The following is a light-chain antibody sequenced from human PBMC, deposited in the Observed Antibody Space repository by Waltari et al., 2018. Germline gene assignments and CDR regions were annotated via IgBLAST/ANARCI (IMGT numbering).Light chain of an antibody. V-gene: IGLV4-69*01. CDR2: VNSDGSH. CDR3: QTGGHGTWV. Sequence: QLVLTQSPSASASLGDSVKLTCTLSSGHSSNIIAWHQQQPEKGPRYLRKVNSDGSHSKGDEIPDRFSGSSSGAERYLTISSVQSEDEADYYCQTGGHGTWVFGGGTTLTVL. J-gene: IGLJ3*02. CDR1: SGHSSNI.